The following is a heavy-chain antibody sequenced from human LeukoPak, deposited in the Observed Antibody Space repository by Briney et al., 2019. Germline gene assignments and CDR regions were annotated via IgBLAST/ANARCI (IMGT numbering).Heavy chain of an antibody. V-gene: IGHV3-48*01. CDR2: ISSRSSAI. J-gene: IGHJ4*02. D-gene: IGHD3-10*01. CDR3: AGASWFGEWIR. CDR1: GFTFNTYS. Sequence: GGSLRLSCAASGFTFNTYSMNWVRQPSGKGLEWLSYISSRSSAIYYADSVKGRFTISRDDAKNSLYLQMNSLRVEDTAVYYCAGASWFGEWIRWGQGTLVTVSS.